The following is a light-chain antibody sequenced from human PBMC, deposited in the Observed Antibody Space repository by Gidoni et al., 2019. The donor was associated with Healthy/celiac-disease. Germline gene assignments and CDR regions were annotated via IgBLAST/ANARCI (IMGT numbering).Light chain of an antibody. CDR2: GAS. CDR3: QQYNNWPIT. Sequence: EIVMTQSPATLSVSPGERATLSCRASQSVNSNLAWYQQKPGQAPRLLIYGASTRATGNPARFSGSGSGTEFTLTISSLQSEDFAVYYGQQYNNWPITFGQGTRLEIK. V-gene: IGKV3-15*01. CDR1: QSVNSN. J-gene: IGKJ5*01.